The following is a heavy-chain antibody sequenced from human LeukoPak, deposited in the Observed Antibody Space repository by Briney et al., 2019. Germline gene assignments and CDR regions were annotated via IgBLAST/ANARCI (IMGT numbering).Heavy chain of an antibody. D-gene: IGHD6-6*01. CDR1: GGSISGYY. CDR2: IYYTGST. V-gene: IGHV4-59*08. CDR3: ARYISSGLDY. J-gene: IGHJ4*02. Sequence: SGTPSLTCTVSGGSISGYYWSWIRQPPGKGLEWIGHIYYTGSTSYNPSLKSRVTISVDTSKNQFSLKLSYVNAADTAVYYCARYISSGLDYWGQGTLVTVSS.